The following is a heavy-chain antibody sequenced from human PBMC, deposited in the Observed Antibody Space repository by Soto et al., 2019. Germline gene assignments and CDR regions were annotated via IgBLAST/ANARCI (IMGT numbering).Heavy chain of an antibody. CDR1: GFTFSSYS. D-gene: IGHD2-2*01. J-gene: IGHJ4*02. CDR3: ARVYQQLCFDY. CDR2: ISSSSSYI. V-gene: IGHV3-21*01. Sequence: EVQLVESGGGLVKPGGSLRLSCAASGFTFSSYSMNWVRQAPGKGLEWVSYISSSSSYIYYADSVKGRFTISRDNAKNSLYLQMNRLRAEDTAVYYCARVYQQLCFDYWGQGTLVTVSS.